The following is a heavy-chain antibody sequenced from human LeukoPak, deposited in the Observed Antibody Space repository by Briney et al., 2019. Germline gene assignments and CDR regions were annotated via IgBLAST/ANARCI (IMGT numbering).Heavy chain of an antibody. CDR2: INYSGST. D-gene: IGHD6-13*01. V-gene: IGHV4-59*01. CDR1: GGSISSNY. J-gene: IGHJ3*02. Sequence: SETLSLTCTVSGGSISSNYWSWIRQPPGKGLEWIAYINYSGSTNYKSSLKSRVTISVDTSKNQFSLKLSSVTAADTAFYHCARRIAAADSFDIWGQGRMVTVSS. CDR3: ARRIAAADSFDI.